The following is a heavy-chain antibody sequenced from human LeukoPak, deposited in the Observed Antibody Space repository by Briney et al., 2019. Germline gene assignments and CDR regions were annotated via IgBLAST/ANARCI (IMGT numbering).Heavy chain of an antibody. CDR3: ARSPGTPDYYYYGMDV. V-gene: IGHV1-69*04. CDR1: GGTFSSDA. Sequence: GASVKVSCKASGGTFSSDAISWVRQAPGQGLECMGRIIPMFGIANNAQKFQGRVTITADKSTSTAYMELSSLRSEDAAVYYCARSPGTPDYYYYGMDVWGQGTTVTVSS. CDR2: IIPMFGIA. J-gene: IGHJ6*02. D-gene: IGHD1-1*01.